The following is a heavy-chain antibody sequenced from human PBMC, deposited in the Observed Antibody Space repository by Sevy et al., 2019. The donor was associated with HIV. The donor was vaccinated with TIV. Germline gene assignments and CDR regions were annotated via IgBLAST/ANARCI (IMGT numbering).Heavy chain of an antibody. V-gene: IGHV3-23*01. J-gene: IGHJ5*02. CDR2: IRGNGVST. D-gene: IGHD2-15*01. CDR1: GLTFSDAI. CDR3: AKGSSATGYDP. Sequence: GGSLRLSCAASGLTFSDAIMTWGRQAPGKGLEWVSPIRGNGVSTYYADSVKGRFTISRDNSKNTLYLQMNSLGAEDAAIDYCAKGSSATGYDPWGQGTLVTVSS.